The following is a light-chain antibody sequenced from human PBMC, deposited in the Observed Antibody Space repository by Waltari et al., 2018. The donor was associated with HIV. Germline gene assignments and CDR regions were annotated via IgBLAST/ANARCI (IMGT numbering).Light chain of an antibody. CDR2: AAA. CDR1: QDIGFN. J-gene: IGKJ2*01. Sequence: IQMTQSPASLSASVGDTVTISCRASQDIGFNVNWYQWRSGETPRLLIVAAARLQNGVPPRFSGSGYGTHFSLTITGPQPGDFALYFCQQNYNLPYTFGQGTRVEVK. V-gene: IGKV1-6*01. CDR3: QQNYNLPYT.